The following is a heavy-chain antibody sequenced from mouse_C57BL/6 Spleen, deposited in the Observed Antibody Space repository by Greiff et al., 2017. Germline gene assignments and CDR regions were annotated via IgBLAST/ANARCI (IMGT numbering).Heavy chain of an antibody. CDR1: GYTFTDYE. Sequence: VQLQQSGAELVRPGASVTLSCKASGYTFTDYEMHWVKQTPVHGLEWIGAIDPETGGTAYNQKFKGKGILTAAKSSSTAYMELRSLTSEVSAVYYCTREVDYYGSRDYFDDGGKGPTLTVSS. D-gene: IGHD1-1*01. CDR2: IDPETGGT. V-gene: IGHV1-15*01. J-gene: IGHJ2*01. CDR3: TREVDYYGSRDYFDD.